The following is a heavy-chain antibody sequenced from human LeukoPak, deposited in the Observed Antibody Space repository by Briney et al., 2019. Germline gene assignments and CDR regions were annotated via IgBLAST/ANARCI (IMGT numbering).Heavy chain of an antibody. D-gene: IGHD5-24*01. CDR3: ARESRDGYILGWFDP. Sequence: SVKVSCKASGGTFSSYAISWVRQAPGQGLEWMGGIIPIFGTANYAQKFQGRVTITADESTSTAYMELSSLRSEDTAVYYCARESRDGYILGWFDPWGQGTLITVSS. V-gene: IGHV1-69*13. CDR1: GGTFSSYA. J-gene: IGHJ5*02. CDR2: IIPIFGTA.